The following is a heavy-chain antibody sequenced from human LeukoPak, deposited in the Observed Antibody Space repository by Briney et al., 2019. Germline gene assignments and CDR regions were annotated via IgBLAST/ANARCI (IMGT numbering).Heavy chain of an antibody. CDR2: IYPGDSDT. Sequence: GESLKISCQGSGYTFASYWIGWVRQVPGKGLEWMGIIYPGDSDTRYGPSFQGQVTISADKSITTAYLQFSSLKASDTAMYYCARQAQIYRGSYYFDYWGQGTLVTVSS. CDR3: ARQAQIYRGSYYFDY. J-gene: IGHJ4*02. V-gene: IGHV5-51*01. CDR1: GYTFASYW. D-gene: IGHD6-13*01.